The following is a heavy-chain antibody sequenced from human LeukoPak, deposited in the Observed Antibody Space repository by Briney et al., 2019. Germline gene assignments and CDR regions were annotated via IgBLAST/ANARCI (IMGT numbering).Heavy chain of an antibody. CDR3: GKALKQVVPAGVSPNWFDA. CDR1: GFPFNTYA. V-gene: IGHV3-23*01. J-gene: IGHJ5*02. D-gene: IGHD2-2*01. Sequence: PGGSLRLSCAASGFPFNTYAMTWIRQPARKGVEWVSAISGSRGSTYYADSVKGRFTISRDNSNSKLYLQMNSLRGEDSAGYFCGKALKQVVPAGVSPNWFDAWGQGTLVTVSS. CDR2: ISGSRGST.